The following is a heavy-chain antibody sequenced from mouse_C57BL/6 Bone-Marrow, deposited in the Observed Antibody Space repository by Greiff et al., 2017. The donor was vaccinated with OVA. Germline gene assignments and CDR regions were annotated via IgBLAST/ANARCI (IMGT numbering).Heavy chain of an antibody. D-gene: IGHD1-1*01. Sequence: QVQLQQPGPELVKPGASVKLSCKASGYTFTSYWMHWVKQRPGQGLEWIGHINPGDGGTNYNEKFKSKATLTVDKSSSTAYMQLSSLTSEDSAVYYCARRGFITRYFDVWGTGTTVTVSS. CDR1: GYTFTSYW. J-gene: IGHJ1*03. CDR3: ARRGFITRYFDV. CDR2: INPGDGGT. V-gene: IGHV1-53*01.